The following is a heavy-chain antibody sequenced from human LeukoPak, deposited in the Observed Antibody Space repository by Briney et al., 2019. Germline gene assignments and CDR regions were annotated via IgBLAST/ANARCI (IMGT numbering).Heavy chain of an antibody. CDR2: IYYSGST. CDR3: ASPILTGAAYYFDY. CDR1: GGSISSSSYY. J-gene: IGHJ4*02. V-gene: IGHV4-39*01. D-gene: IGHD7-27*01. Sequence: PSETLSLTCTVSGGSISSSSYYWGWIRQPPGKGLEWIGSIYYSGSTYYNPSLKSRVTISVDTSKNQFSLKLSSVTAADTAVYYCASPILTGAAYYFDYWGQGTLVTVSS.